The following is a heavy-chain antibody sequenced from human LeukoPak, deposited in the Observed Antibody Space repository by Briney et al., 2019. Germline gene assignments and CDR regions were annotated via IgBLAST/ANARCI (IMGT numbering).Heavy chain of an antibody. Sequence: ASVKVSCKASGYTFTSYAMHWVRQAPGQRLERMGWINAGNGNTKYSQKFQGRVTITRDTSASTAYMELSSLRSEDTAVYYCARDGARPGYYGMDVWGQGTTVTVSS. D-gene: IGHD3-16*01. V-gene: IGHV1-3*01. CDR2: INAGNGNT. CDR3: ARDGARPGYYGMDV. J-gene: IGHJ6*02. CDR1: GYTFTSYA.